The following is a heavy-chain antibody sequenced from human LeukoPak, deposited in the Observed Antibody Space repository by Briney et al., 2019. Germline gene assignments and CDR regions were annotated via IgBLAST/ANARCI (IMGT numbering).Heavy chain of an antibody. CDR2: ISYDGRNK. Sequence: GGSLRLSCAASGLPFSTHFMHWIRQAPGKGLEWVAFISYDGRNKNYADSVKGRFTISKDNSNNTLYLQMDSLRGEDAAVYYCARGDPRSGYWGQGTLVTVSS. CDR3: ARGDPRSGY. CDR1: GLPFSTHF. V-gene: IGHV3-30*04. J-gene: IGHJ4*02.